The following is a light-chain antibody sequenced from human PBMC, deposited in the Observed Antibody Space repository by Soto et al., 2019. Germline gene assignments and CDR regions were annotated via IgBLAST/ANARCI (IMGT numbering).Light chain of an antibody. Sequence: ETLLTQSPATLSVSPGERATLSCRASQSVRDNLAWYQQKPGQAPRLLIYGASTRAHGIPDRFSGSGFGTEFSLTISSLQSEDFAVYYCQQHNDWPPSTFGQGTKLEIK. V-gene: IGKV3-15*01. CDR2: GAS. J-gene: IGKJ2*01. CDR1: QSVRDN. CDR3: QQHNDWPPST.